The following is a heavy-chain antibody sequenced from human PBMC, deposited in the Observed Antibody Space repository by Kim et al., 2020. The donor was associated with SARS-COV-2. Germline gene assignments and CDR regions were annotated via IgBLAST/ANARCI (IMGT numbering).Heavy chain of an antibody. CDR2: IYSGGST. CDR3: ARVGPPNWGLSY. J-gene: IGHJ4*02. D-gene: IGHD7-27*01. V-gene: IGHV3-53*01. Sequence: GGSLRLSCAASGFTVSSNYMSWVRQAPGKGLEWVSVIYSGGSTYYADSVKGRFTISRDNSKNTLYLQMNILRAEDTAVYYCARVGPPNWGLSYWGQGTLVTVSS. CDR1: GFTVSSNY.